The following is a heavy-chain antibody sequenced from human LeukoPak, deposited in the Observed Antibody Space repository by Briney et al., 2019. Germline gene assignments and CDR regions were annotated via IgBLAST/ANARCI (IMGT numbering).Heavy chain of an antibody. J-gene: IGHJ4*02. CDR2: IKQDGSEK. V-gene: IGHV3-7*01. CDR3: ARVDGSSSCPDY. Sequence: PGGSLRLSCAASGFSFSHYWMPWVRQAPGKGLEWVANIKQDGSEKYYVDSVEGRFTISRDNAKYSLFLHLNSVRVEDTAVYYCARVDGSSSCPDYWGQGTLVTVSS. CDR1: GFSFSHYW. D-gene: IGHD6-13*01.